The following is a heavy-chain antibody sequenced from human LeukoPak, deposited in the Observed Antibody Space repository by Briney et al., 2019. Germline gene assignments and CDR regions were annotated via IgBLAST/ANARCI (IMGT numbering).Heavy chain of an antibody. CDR2: ISAYNGKT. D-gene: IGHD4-17*01. CDR1: GYTFTSYV. J-gene: IGHJ4*02. V-gene: IGHV1-18*01. CDR3: AREVNGDYYFDY. Sequence: ASAKVSCKASGYTFTSYVISWVRQAPGQGLECMGWISAYNGKTNYAQKLQGRVTMTTDTSTSTAYMELRSLRSDDSAVYYCAREVNGDYYFDYWGQGTLVTVSS.